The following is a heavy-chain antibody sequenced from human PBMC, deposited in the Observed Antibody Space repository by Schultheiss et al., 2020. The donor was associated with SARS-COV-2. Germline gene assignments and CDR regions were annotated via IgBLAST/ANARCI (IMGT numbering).Heavy chain of an antibody. CDR2: IYTSGST. Sequence: SETLSLTCTVSGGSISSYYWSWIRQPAGKGLEWIGRIYTSGSTNYNPSLKSRVTMSVDTSKNQFSLKLSSVTAADTAVYYCAREEAEVVPAYYYYYGMDVWGQGTTVTVSS. J-gene: IGHJ6*02. V-gene: IGHV4-4*07. CDR1: GGSISSYY. CDR3: AREEAEVVPAYYYYYGMDV. D-gene: IGHD2-2*01.